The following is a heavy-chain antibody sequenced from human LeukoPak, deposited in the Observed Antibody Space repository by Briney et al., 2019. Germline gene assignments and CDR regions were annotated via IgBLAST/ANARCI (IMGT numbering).Heavy chain of an antibody. CDR1: GYRFTSYW. CDR2: IDPSDSYT. V-gene: IGHV5-10-1*01. Sequence: RSGESLRISCQGSGYRFTSYWISWVRQLPGKGLEWMGRIDPSDSYTNYSPFFQGHVTISADKSISTAYLQWSSLKASDTAMYYCARNWNDRWFDLWGQGTLVTVSS. CDR3: ARNWNDRWFDL. D-gene: IGHD1-1*01. J-gene: IGHJ5*02.